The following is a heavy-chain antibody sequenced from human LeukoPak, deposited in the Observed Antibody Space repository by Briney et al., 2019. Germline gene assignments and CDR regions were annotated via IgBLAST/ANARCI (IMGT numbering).Heavy chain of an antibody. V-gene: IGHV4-61*01. CDR2: IYDNRIS. J-gene: IGHJ5*02. Sequence: PSETLSLTCTLSGDSPTSASYTWTSIRQPPGNGLEWIGHIYDNRISNCNPSLKSRVMISADTFKKQFSLKLRSVTPADTAVYYCVRDKEIYYGSGRFDPWGQGTLVTVSS. CDR3: VRDKEIYYGSGRFDP. D-gene: IGHD3-10*01. CDR1: GDSPTSASYT.